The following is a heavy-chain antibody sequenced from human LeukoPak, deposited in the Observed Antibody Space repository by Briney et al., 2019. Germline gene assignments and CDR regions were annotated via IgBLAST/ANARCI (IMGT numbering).Heavy chain of an antibody. D-gene: IGHD3-22*01. J-gene: IGHJ3*02. V-gene: IGHV4-59*01. CDR1: GGSISSYY. CDR3: ARKLGYYYDSSGSIDAFDI. Sequence: SETLSLTCTVSGGSISSYYWSWIRQPPGKGLEWIGYIYYTGSTNYSPSLKSRVTISLDTSKNHFSLKLSSVTAADTAVYYCARKLGYYYDSSGSIDAFDIWSQGTMVTVSS. CDR2: IYYTGST.